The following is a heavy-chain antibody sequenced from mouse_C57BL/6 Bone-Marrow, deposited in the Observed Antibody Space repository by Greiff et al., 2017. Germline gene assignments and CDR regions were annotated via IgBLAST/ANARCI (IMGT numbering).Heavy chain of an antibody. D-gene: IGHD3-2*02. CDR1: GYTFTDHT. V-gene: IGHV1-78*01. Sequence: QVQLQQSDAELVKPGASVKISCKVSGYTFTDHTIHWMKQRPEQGLEWIGYIYPRDGSTKYNEKFKGKATLTADKSSSTAYMQLNRLTSEASAVYLCATAQDTGAMDYWGQGTSVTVSS. J-gene: IGHJ4*01. CDR3: ATAQDTGAMDY. CDR2: IYPRDGST.